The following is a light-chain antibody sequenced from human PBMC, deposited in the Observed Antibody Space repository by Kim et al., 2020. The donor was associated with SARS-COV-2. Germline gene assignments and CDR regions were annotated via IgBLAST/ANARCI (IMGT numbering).Light chain of an antibody. CDR1: QTISHW. CDR2: KAS. Sequence: SVGDRVTITCRASQTISHWLALYQQKPGKAPKLLIYKASNLQSGVPSRFSGYGSGTEFTLTISSLQPDDFATYYCQQYNSYSAITFGQGTRLEIK. CDR3: QQYNSYSAIT. V-gene: IGKV1-5*03. J-gene: IGKJ5*01.